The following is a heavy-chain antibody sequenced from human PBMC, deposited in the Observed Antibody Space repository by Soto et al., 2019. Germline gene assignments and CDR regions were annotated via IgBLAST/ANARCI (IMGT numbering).Heavy chain of an antibody. D-gene: IGHD3-10*01. V-gene: IGHV1-18*01. CDR1: GYTFTSYG. CDR3: ARDEFGAPGVY. J-gene: IGHJ4*02. CDR2: ISDYNCNT. Sequence: QVQLVQSGAEVKKPGASVKVSCKASGYTFTSYGISWVRQAPGQGLEWIGWISDYNCNTNYAQKLQGRVTMTTDTSTRTAYIELRSLRSDDTAVYYCARDEFGAPGVYWGQGTLVTVSA.